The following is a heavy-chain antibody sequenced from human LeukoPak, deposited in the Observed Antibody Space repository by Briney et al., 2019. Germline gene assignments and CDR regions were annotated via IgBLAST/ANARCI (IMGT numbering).Heavy chain of an antibody. D-gene: IGHD6-6*01. CDR2: TSSSSSYI. V-gene: IGHV3-21*01. CDR1: GFTFSSYS. Sequence: GGSLRLSCAASGFTFSSYSMNWVRQAPGKGLEWVSSTSSSSSYIYYADSVKGRFTISRDNAKNSLYLQMNSLRAEDTAVYYCARDLFSRSSDGEYYFDYWGQGTLVTVSS. CDR3: ARDLFSRSSDGEYYFDY. J-gene: IGHJ4*02.